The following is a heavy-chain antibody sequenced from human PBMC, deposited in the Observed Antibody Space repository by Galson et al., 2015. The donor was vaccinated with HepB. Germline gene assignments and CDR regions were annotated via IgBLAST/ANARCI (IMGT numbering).Heavy chain of an antibody. D-gene: IGHD7-27*01. V-gene: IGHV1-69*04. J-gene: IGHJ5*02. CDR3: ARDSDRGLGWFDP. CDR1: GGTFSSYT. Sequence: SVKVSCKASGGTFSSYTISWVRQAPGQGLEWMGRIIPILGIANYAQKFQGRVTITADKSTSTAYMELSSLRSEDTAVYYCARDSDRGLGWFDPWGQGTLVTVSS. CDR2: IIPILGIA.